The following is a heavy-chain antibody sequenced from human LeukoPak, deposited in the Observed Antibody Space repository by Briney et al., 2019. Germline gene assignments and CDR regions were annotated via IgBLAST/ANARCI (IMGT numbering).Heavy chain of an antibody. CDR1: GGSFSGYY. D-gene: IGHD6-13*01. V-gene: IGHV4-34*01. J-gene: IGHJ1*01. CDR2: INHSGST. CDR3: ARRSTLAAAGPYFQH. Sequence: PSETLSLTCAVYGGSFSGYYWSWIRQPPGKGLEWMGEINHSGSTNYNPSLKSRVTISVDTSKNQFSLKLSSVTAADTAVYYCARRSTLAAAGPYFQHWGQGTLVTVSS.